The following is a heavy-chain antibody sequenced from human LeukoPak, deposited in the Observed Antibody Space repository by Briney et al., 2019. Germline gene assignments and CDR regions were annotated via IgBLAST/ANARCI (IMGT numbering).Heavy chain of an antibody. CDR3: ARCHTQLGGYYMDV. CDR1: GGSISSSDY. D-gene: IGHD1-26*01. V-gene: IGHV4-4*09. Sequence: PAETLSLTCSVSGGSISSSDYWRWIRQPPGKGLEWIGYIYTSGSTNYNPSLESRVTISVDTSKNQFSLKLSSVTAADTAVYYCARCHTQLGGYYMDVWGKGTTVTVSS. J-gene: IGHJ6*03. CDR2: IYTSGST.